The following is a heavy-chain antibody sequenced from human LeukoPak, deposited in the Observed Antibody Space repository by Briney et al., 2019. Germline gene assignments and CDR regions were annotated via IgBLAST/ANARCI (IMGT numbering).Heavy chain of an antibody. Sequence: SETLSLTCSVSGDSITYFYWSWIRQAAGKGLEWIGRISSSGSTDYNASLKSRVTMSVDTSKNQLSLRLRSVTAADTAGYYCAGGGGYSYGRVTTVFIDPFDTLDYWGQGTLVTVSS. D-gene: IGHD5-18*01. CDR3: AGGGGYSYGRVTTVFIDPFDTLDY. V-gene: IGHV4-4*07. J-gene: IGHJ4*02. CDR2: ISSSGST. CDR1: GDSITYFY.